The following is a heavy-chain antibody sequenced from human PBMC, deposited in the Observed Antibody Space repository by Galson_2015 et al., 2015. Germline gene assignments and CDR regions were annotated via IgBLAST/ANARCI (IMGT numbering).Heavy chain of an antibody. Sequence: SVKVSCKASGYTFTSYYMHWVRQAPGHGLEWMGRINPNSGGTNYAQKFQGRVTMTRDTSISTAYMELSRLRYDDTAVYYCARDVTIFGVVISADNWFDPWGQGTLFTVSS. D-gene: IGHD3-3*01. CDR3: ARDVTIFGVVISADNWFDP. V-gene: IGHV1-2*06. CDR1: GYTFTSYY. CDR2: INPNSGGT. J-gene: IGHJ5*02.